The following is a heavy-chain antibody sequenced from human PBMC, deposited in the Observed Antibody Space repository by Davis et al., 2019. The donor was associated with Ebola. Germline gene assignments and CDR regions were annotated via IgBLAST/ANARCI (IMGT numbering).Heavy chain of an antibody. CDR2: FDPEDGET. J-gene: IGHJ5*02. CDR3: AREATRDGWFDP. CDR1: GYTLTELS. Sequence: ASVKVSCKVSGYTLTELSMHWVRQAPGKGLEWMGGFDPEDGETIYAQKFQGRVTMTEDTSTDTAYMELSSLRSDDTSVYYCAREATRDGWFDPWGQGTLVTVSS. V-gene: IGHV1-24*01.